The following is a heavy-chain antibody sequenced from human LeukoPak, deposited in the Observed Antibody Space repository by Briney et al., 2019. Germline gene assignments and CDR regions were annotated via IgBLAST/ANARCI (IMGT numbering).Heavy chain of an antibody. CDR2: IKHSGST. D-gene: IGHD6-19*01. Sequence: SETLSLTCAVYGGSFSGYYWSWIRQPPGKGLEWIGEIKHSGSTNYNPSLKSRVTISVDTSKNQFSLKLSSVTAADTAVYYCARTPRIVVAFDYWGQGTLVTVSS. CDR1: GGSFSGYY. J-gene: IGHJ4*02. CDR3: ARTPRIVVAFDY. V-gene: IGHV4-34*01.